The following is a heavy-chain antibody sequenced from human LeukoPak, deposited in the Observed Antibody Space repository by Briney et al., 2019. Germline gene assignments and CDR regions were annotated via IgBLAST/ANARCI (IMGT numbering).Heavy chain of an antibody. V-gene: IGHV1-24*01. CDR3: ATINYYGSGSYLYYYYYVDV. CDR2: FDPEDGET. D-gene: IGHD3-10*01. CDR1: GYTLTKLS. J-gene: IGHJ6*03. Sequence: ASVTVSFKVSGYTLTKLSMHWVRQAPGKGLEWMGGFDPEDGETIYAQKFQGRVTMTEDTSTDTAYMELSSLRSEDTAVYYCATINYYGSGSYLYYYYYVDVWGKGTTVTVSS.